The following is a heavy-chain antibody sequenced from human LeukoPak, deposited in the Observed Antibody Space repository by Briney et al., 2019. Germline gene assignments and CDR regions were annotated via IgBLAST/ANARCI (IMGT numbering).Heavy chain of an antibody. V-gene: IGHV1-46*01. J-gene: IGHJ4*02. CDR1: GYTFTSYY. Sequence: ASVKVSCKASGYTFTSYYMHWVRQSPGQGLEWMGIINPSGGSTSYAQKFQGRVTMTRDTSTSTVYMELSSLRSEDTAVYYCARCLWEQQTFGYWGQGTLVTVSS. CDR2: INPSGGST. CDR3: ARCLWEQQTFGY. D-gene: IGHD1-26*01.